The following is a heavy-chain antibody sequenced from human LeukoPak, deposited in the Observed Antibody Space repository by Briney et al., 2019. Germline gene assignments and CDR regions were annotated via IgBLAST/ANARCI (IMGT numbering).Heavy chain of an antibody. CDR1: DDSISDYY. Sequence: SETLSLTCTVSDDSISDYYRGWIRQPPGKGLEWIGYIHNSGTSTYNLSLKSRVTISVDKSKNQFSLKLSSVTAADTAVYYCASSQVGATGGWGQGTLVTVSS. J-gene: IGHJ4*02. V-gene: IGHV4-59*12. D-gene: IGHD1-26*01. CDR2: IHNSGTS. CDR3: ASSQVGATGG.